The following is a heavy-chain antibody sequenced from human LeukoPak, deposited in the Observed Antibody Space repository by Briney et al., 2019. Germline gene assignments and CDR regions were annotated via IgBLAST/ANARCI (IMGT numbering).Heavy chain of an antibody. V-gene: IGHV3-23*01. CDR2: ISGSGGST. CDR1: GFTFSSYA. D-gene: IGHD3-22*01. Sequence: PGGSLRLSCAASGFTFSSYAMSWVRQAPGKGLEWVSAISGSGGSTYYADSVKGRFTISRDNSKNTLYLQMNSLRAEDTAVYYCARDGPASSGYYNAFDIWGQGTMVAVSS. CDR3: ARDGPASSGYYNAFDI. J-gene: IGHJ3*02.